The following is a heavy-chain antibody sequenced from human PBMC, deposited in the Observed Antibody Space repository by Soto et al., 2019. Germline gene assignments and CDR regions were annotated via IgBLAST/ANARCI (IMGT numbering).Heavy chain of an antibody. CDR3: ARGEGTPDNYGMDV. V-gene: IGHV4-31*03. J-gene: IGHJ6*02. CDR1: GGSISSGGYY. D-gene: IGHD3-16*01. Sequence: SETLSLTCTVSGGSISSGGYYWSWIRQHPGKGLEWIGYIYYSGSTYYNPSLKSRVTISVDTSKNQFSLKLSSVTAADTAVYYCARGEGTPDNYGMDVWGQGTTVTVSS. CDR2: IYYSGST.